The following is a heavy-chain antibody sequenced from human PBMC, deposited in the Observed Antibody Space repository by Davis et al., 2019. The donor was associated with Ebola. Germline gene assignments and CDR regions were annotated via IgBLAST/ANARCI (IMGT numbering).Heavy chain of an antibody. Sequence: MPSETLSLTCAVYGESFTGHLWSWIRQPPGKGLEWIGYIYYSGSTNYNPSLKSRVTISVDTSKNLFSLKLTSVTAADTALYYCARVLGNGDLLLDYWGQGTLVTVSS. V-gene: IGHV4-59*11. D-gene: IGHD4-17*01. CDR3: ARVLGNGDLLLDY. CDR2: IYYSGST. J-gene: IGHJ4*02. CDR1: GESFTGHL.